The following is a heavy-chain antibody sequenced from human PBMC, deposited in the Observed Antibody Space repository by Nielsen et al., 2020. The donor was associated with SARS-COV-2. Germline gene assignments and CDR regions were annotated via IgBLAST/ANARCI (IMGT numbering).Heavy chain of an antibody. Sequence: SETLSLTCTVSGGSISSYYWSWIRQPPGKGLEWIGYIYYSGSTNYNPSLKSRVTISVDTSKNQFSLKLSSVTAAGTAVYYCARDRHDYGDYGMDVWGQGTTVTVSS. J-gene: IGHJ6*02. V-gene: IGHV4-59*01. CDR2: IYYSGST. D-gene: IGHD4-17*01. CDR3: ARDRHDYGDYGMDV. CDR1: GGSISSYY.